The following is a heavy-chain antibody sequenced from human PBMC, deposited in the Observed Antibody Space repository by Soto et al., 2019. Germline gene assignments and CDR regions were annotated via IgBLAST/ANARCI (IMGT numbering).Heavy chain of an antibody. J-gene: IGHJ4*02. CDR3: AKDFWGDIVATTSFDY. D-gene: IGHD5-12*01. CDR1: GFTFSSDA. CDR2: ISGSGGST. Sequence: EVQLLESGGGLVQPGGSLRLSCAASGFTFSSDAMSWVRQAPGKGLEWVSAISGSGGSTYYADSVKGRFTISRDNSKNTLYLQMNSRRAEDTAVYYCAKDFWGDIVATTSFDYWGQGTLVTVSS. V-gene: IGHV3-23*01.